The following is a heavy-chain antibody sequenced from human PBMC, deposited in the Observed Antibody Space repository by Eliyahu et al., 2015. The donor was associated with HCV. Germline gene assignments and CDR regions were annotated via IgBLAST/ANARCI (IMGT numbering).Heavy chain of an antibody. CDR1: XGPISSGGYY. Sequence: QVQLQESGPGLVKPSQTLSLTCXVSXGPISSGGYYWSWIRQHPGKGLEWIGYIYXSGSTYYXPSLKSRVTISVDTSKNQFSLKLSSVTAADTAVYYCARDGKRGYSLDYWGQGTLVTVSS. D-gene: IGHD5-18*01. V-gene: IGHV4-31*03. CDR3: ARDGKRGYSLDY. J-gene: IGHJ4*02. CDR2: IYXSGST.